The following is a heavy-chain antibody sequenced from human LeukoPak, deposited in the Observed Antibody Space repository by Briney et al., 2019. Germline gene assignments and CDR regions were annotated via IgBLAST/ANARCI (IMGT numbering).Heavy chain of an antibody. CDR1: GLTFSSYA. D-gene: IGHD6-13*01. CDR3: VQGIQSSSWSSIFDY. J-gene: IGHJ4*02. CDR2: ISSNGGST. Sequence: GGSLRLSCSASGLTFSSYAMHWVRQAPGKGLEYVSAISSNGGSTYYADSVKGRFTISRDNSKNTLYLQMSSLRAEDTAVYYCVQGIQSSSWSSIFDYWGQGTLVTVSS. V-gene: IGHV3-64D*09.